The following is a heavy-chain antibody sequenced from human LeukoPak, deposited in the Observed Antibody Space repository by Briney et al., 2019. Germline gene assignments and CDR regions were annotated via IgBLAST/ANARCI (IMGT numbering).Heavy chain of an antibody. V-gene: IGHV3-20*04. J-gene: IGHJ4*02. CDR2: INWNGGIT. CDR3: ARDRMGTSYSVSHFDS. Sequence: PGGSLRLSCATSGFRFVDYGLSWVRQAPGKGLECLSAINWNGGITEYADSVKGRFTISRDNAKNSLYLQMDSLRAEDTAFYYCARDRMGTSYSVSHFDSRGQGTLVTVSS. D-gene: IGHD6-13*01. CDR1: GFRFVDYG.